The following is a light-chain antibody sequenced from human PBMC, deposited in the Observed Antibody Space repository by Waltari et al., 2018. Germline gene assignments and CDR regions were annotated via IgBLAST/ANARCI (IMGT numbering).Light chain of an antibody. CDR3: CSYAGGSTFVV. Sequence: QSALTQPASLSGSPGQSITISCTGTSSDVGYYNLVSWYQQNPGKAPKLMIYEVNKRPSVVPIGCSASRSGNTASRTISGLQAEDEADYHCCSYAGGSTFVVFGGGTKLTVL. CDR2: EVN. CDR1: SSDVGYYNL. V-gene: IGLV2-23*02. J-gene: IGLJ2*01.